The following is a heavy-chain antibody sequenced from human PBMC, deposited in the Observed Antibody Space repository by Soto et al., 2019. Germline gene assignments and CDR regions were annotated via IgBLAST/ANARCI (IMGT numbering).Heavy chain of an antibody. CDR1: GFTFSSYG. D-gene: IGHD3-16*01. CDR2: ISYDGSNK. V-gene: IGHV3-30*18. J-gene: IGHJ3*02. Sequence: GGPLRLSCAASGFTFSSYGMHWVRQAPGKGLEWVAVISYDGSNKYYADSVKGRFTISRDNSKNTLYLQMNSLRAEDTAVYYCAKDEGDRRGDWGDASDIWGQGTMVT. CDR3: AKDEGDRRGDWGDASDI.